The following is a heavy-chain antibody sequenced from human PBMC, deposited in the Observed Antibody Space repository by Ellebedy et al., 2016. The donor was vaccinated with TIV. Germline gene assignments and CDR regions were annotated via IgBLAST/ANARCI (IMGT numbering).Heavy chain of an antibody. CDR1: GGTFSSYT. V-gene: IGHV1-69*13. D-gene: IGHD5-18*01. CDR3: ARGANTAMAPVPYYYYYGMDV. Sequence: AASVKVSCKASGGTFSSYTISWVRQAPGQGLEWMGGIIPIFGTANSAQKFQGRVTITADESTSTAYMELSSLRSEDTAVYYCARGANTAMAPVPYYYYYGMDVWGQGTTVTVSS. J-gene: IGHJ6*02. CDR2: IIPIFGTA.